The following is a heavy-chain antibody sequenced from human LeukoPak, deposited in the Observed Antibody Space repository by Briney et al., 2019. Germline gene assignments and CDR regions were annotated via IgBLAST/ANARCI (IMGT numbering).Heavy chain of an antibody. CDR2: IPDSAGTT. V-gene: IGHV3-23*01. CDR3: ARVDTTLSYKLDY. CDR1: RFTFSNYA. D-gene: IGHD1-1*01. Sequence: GGSLRLSCAASRFTFSNYAMTWVRQAPGRRLEWVSSIPDSAGTTYYADSVKGRFTISRHNSKNTVYLQMNNLRAEDTAMYYCARVDTTLSYKLDYWGQGTLVTVSS. J-gene: IGHJ4*02.